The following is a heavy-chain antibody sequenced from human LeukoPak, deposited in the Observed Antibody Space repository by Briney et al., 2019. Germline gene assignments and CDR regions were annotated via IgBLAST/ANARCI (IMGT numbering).Heavy chain of an antibody. CDR3: ARVDSSSSGGY. V-gene: IGHV3-48*01. CDR2: ISSSSSTI. J-gene: IGHJ4*02. Sequence: TGGSLRLSCAASGFTFSSYSMNWVRQAPGKGLEWVSYISSSSSTIYYADSVKGRFTISRDNAKNSLYLQMNSLRAKDTAVYYCARVDSSSSGGYWGQGTLVTVSS. CDR1: GFTFSSYS. D-gene: IGHD6-6*01.